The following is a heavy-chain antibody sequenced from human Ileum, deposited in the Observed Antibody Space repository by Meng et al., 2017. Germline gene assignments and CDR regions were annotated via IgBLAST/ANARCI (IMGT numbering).Heavy chain of an antibody. D-gene: IGHD7-27*01. V-gene: IGHV4-39*01. J-gene: IGHJ4*02. CDR1: GGSISSSSHC. CDR3: ARRTGEVDLLDY. Sequence: QLQLQESGSGLVKPLETMLLMCTGSGGSISSSSHCCDWIRQPPGKALEWIGSISYIGNTYYNPSLKSRVSMSVDTSKKQISLKLNSVTAADTAVYYCARRTGEVDLLDYWGQGTLVTVSS. CDR2: ISYIGNT.